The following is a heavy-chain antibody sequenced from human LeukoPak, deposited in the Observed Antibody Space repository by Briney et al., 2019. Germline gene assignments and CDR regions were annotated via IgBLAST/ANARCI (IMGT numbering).Heavy chain of an antibody. D-gene: IGHD6-13*01. CDR1: GCSFTSYW. J-gene: IGHJ3*02. CDR3: ARQTRQGSSWYSVADAFDI. V-gene: IGHV5-51*01. Sequence: GESLKISCKGSGCSFTSYWIGGGRGMAGKGVEWMGIIYTGDCDTRDSPSFPGQVTISADKSISTAYLQWSSLKASDTAMYYCARQTRQGSSWYSVADAFDIWGQGTMVTVSS. CDR2: IYTGDCDT.